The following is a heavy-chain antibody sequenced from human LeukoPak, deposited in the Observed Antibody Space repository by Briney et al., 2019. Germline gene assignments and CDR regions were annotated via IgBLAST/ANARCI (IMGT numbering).Heavy chain of an antibody. CDR3: ARAGPTIVARPLNNANYYYMDV. CDR2: ISAYNGNT. D-gene: IGHD6-6*01. J-gene: IGHJ6*03. Sequence: VASVKVSCKASRYTFTSYGISWVRQAPGQGLEWMGWISAYNGNTNYAQKLQGRVTMTTDTSTSTAYMELRSLRSDDTAVYYCARAGPTIVARPLNNANYYYMDVWGKGTTVTVSS. CDR1: RYTFTSYG. V-gene: IGHV1-18*01.